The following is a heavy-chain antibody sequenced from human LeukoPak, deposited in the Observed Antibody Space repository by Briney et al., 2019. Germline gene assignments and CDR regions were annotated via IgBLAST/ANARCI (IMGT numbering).Heavy chain of an antibody. CDR3: ARAPGYNYGYGYFDF. CDR2: ISDTGKA. V-gene: IGHV4-59*01. D-gene: IGHD5-18*01. J-gene: IGHJ4*02. CDR1: GGSISSYY. Sequence: SETLSLTCTVPGGSISSYYWNWIRQAPGKGLEWIGYISDTGKAEYNASLKSRVTISLDTSKNQFSLKLRIVTAADTAVYYCARAPGYNYGYGYFDFWGQGILVTVSS.